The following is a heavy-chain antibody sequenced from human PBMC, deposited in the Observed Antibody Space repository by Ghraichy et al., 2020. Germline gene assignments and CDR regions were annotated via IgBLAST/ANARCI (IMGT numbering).Heavy chain of an antibody. CDR2: TYYRSKWYN. D-gene: IGHD6-19*01. V-gene: IGHV6-1*01. CDR3: ARAVEGVEYIAVAGNFDY. Sequence: SETLSLTCAISGDSVSSNSAAWNWIRQSPSRGLEWLGRTYYRSKWYNDYAVSVKSRITINPDTSKNQFSLQLNSVTPEDTAVYYCARAVEGVEYIAVAGNFDYWGQGTLVTVSS. CDR1: GDSVSSNSAA. J-gene: IGHJ4*02.